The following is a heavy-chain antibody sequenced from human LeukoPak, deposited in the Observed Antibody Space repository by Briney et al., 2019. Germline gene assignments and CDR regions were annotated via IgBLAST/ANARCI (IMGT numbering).Heavy chain of an antibody. Sequence: GGSLRLSCAASGFTFSSYAMHWVRQAPGKGLEWVAVISYDGSNKYYADSVKGRFTISRDNSKNTLYLQMNSLRAEDTAVYYCARDILEWFYRGDAFDIWGQGTMVTVSS. V-gene: IGHV3-30*04. D-gene: IGHD3-3*01. CDR3: ARDILEWFYRGDAFDI. CDR1: GFTFSSYA. J-gene: IGHJ3*02. CDR2: ISYDGSNK.